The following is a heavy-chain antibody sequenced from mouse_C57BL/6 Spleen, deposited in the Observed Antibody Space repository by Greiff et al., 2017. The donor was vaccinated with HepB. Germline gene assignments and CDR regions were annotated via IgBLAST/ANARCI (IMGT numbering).Heavy chain of an antibody. V-gene: IGHV1-15*01. J-gene: IGHJ2*01. D-gene: IGHD2-5*01. CDR1: GYTFTDYE. CDR3: TRGRYSNFHFDY. CDR2: IDPETGGT. Sequence: QVQLQQSGAELVRPGASVTLSCKASGYTFTDYEMHWVKQTPVHGLEWIGAIDPETGGTAYNQKFKGKAILTADKSSSTAYMELRSLTSEDSAVYYCTRGRYSNFHFDYWGQGTTLTVSS.